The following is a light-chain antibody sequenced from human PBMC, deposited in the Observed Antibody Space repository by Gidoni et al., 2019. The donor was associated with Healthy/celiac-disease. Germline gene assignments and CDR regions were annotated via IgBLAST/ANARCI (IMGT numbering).Light chain of an antibody. V-gene: IGKV1-5*03. J-gene: IGKJ1*01. Sequence: QMTQSPSTLSASVGDRVTITCRASQSISSWLAWYQQKPGKAPKLLIYKASSLESGVPSRFSGSGSGTEFTLTISSLQPDDFATYYCQQYNSYPWTFGQGTKVEIK. CDR1: QSISSW. CDR2: KAS. CDR3: QQYNSYPWT.